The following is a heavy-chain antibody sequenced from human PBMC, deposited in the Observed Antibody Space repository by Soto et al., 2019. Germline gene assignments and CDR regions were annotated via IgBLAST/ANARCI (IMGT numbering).Heavy chain of an antibody. CDR2: IYTSGST. J-gene: IGHJ4*02. V-gene: IGHV4-4*07. CDR1: GGSISSYY. CDR3: ARDLTYYDSSWGYFDY. D-gene: IGHD3-22*01. Sequence: QVQLQESGPGLVKPSETLSLTCTVSGGSISSYYWSWIRQPAGKGLEWMGRIYTSGSTNYNPSLKSRVTMSVDKSKNQFSLKLSSVTAADTAVYYCARDLTYYDSSWGYFDYWGQGTLVTVSS.